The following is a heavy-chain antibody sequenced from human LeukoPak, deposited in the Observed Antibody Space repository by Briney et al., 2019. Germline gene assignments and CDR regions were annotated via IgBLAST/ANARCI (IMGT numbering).Heavy chain of an antibody. V-gene: IGHV4-59*12. D-gene: IGHD1-7*01. CDR2: IYYSGST. Sequence: SETLSLTCTVSGGSISSYYWSWIRQPPGKGLEWIGYIYYSGSTNYNPSLKSRVTISVDTSKNQFSLKLSSVTAADTAVYYCASINPRTTFDPWGQGTPVTVSS. CDR3: ASINPRTTFDP. J-gene: IGHJ5*02. CDR1: GGSISSYY.